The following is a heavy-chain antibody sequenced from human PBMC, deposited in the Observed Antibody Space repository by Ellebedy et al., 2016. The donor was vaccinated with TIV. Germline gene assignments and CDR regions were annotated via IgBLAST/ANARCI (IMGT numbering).Heavy chain of an antibody. D-gene: IGHD3-10*01. Sequence: PGGSLRLSCAASGFTVSTNYMNWVRQAPGKGLEWVSVIYSGGGTYYADSVKGRFTISRDNSKNTLYLQMNSLSAEDTAVYYCARSPMVRGPQTSPGAPTNYSYYGLDVWGQGTTVTVSS. J-gene: IGHJ6*02. CDR1: GFTVSTNY. CDR2: IYSGGGT. CDR3: ARSPMVRGPQTSPGAPTNYSYYGLDV. V-gene: IGHV3-66*01.